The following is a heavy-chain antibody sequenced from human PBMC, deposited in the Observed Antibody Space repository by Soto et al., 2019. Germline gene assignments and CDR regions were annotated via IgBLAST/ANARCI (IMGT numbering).Heavy chain of an antibody. CDR1: GGTFSSYT. CDR3: ARDLLRDRRLLVVVAATHDAFDI. V-gene: IGHV1-69*08. D-gene: IGHD2-15*01. Sequence: QVPLVQSGAEVKKPGSSVKVSCKASGGTFSSYTISWVRQAPGQGLEWMGRIIPILGIANYAQKFQGRVTITADKSTSTAYMELSSLRSEDTAVYYCARDLLRDRRLLVVVAATHDAFDIWGQGTMVTVSS. CDR2: IIPILGIA. J-gene: IGHJ3*02.